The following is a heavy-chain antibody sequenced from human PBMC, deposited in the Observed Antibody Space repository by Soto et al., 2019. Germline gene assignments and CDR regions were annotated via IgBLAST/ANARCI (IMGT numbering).Heavy chain of an antibody. CDR3: AKDLNDYSNYYYGMDV. J-gene: IGHJ6*02. CDR2: ISYDGSNK. V-gene: IGHV3-30*18. CDR1: GFTFSSYG. D-gene: IGHD4-4*01. Sequence: QVQLVESGGGVVQPGRSLRLSCAASGFTFSSYGMHWVRQAPGKGLAWVAVISYDGSNKYYADSVKGRFTISRDNSKNTLYLQMNSLRAEDTAVYYCAKDLNDYSNYYYGMDVWGHGTTVTVSS.